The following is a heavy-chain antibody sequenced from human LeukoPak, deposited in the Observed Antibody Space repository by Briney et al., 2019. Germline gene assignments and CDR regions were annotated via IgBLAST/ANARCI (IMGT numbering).Heavy chain of an antibody. V-gene: IGHV7-4-1*02. D-gene: IGHD6-13*01. J-gene: IGHJ4*02. Sequence: ASVKVSCKASGSTFTSYAINWGRQAPGHGLEWMGWINTNTGNATSAQGFTGRFVFALVTFVSTEYLKISSLKAEDTAVYDCARDRGSSWFLWQSNGGFDYWGQGTLVTVSS. CDR1: GSTFTSYA. CDR2: INTNTGNA. CDR3: ARDRGSSWFLWQSNGGFDY.